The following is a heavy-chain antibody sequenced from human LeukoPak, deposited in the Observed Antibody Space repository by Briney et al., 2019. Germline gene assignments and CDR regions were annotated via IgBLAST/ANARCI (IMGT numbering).Heavy chain of an antibody. Sequence: ASVKISCKASGYTFRGNFIHWLRQAPGQGLEWMGWIDANNGDTNSAQRFQGRVTMSRDTSISTAYMDLSSLSPDDAAVYYCARDPSSVTLYFFDYWGQGTLVTVSS. J-gene: IGHJ4*02. CDR1: GYTFRGNF. V-gene: IGHV1-2*02. CDR2: IDANNGDT. CDR3: ARDPSSVTLYFFDY. D-gene: IGHD4-11*01.